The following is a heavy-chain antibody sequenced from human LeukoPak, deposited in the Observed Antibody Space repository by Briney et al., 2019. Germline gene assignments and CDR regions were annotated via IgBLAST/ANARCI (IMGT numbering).Heavy chain of an antibody. J-gene: IGHJ5*02. CDR1: GYTFTSYY. D-gene: IGHD2-21*02. V-gene: IGHV1-2*02. CDR2: INPNSGGT. Sequence: ASVKVSCKASGYTFTSYYMHWVRQAPRQGLEWTGSINPNSGGTNYAQKFQGRVTMTRDTSISTAYMDLSNLTSDDTAVYYCARGGTICSGGDCYLNWLDPWGQGTLVTVSS. CDR3: ARGGTICSGGDCYLNWLDP.